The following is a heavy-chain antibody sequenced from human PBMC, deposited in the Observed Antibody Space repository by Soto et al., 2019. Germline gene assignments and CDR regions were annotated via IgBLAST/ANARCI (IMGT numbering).Heavy chain of an antibody. J-gene: IGHJ4*02. CDR2: VSGSGSSI. CDR1: GFTFSDYY. Sequence: QVQLVESGGGLVKPGGSLRLSCAASGFTFSDYYMSWIRQAPGQGLEWVSYVSGSGSSIYYADSVKGRFTVSRDNAKNSLYLQMTSLRAEDTAVYYCARVPKGVGVAANDYWGQGTLVTVSS. CDR3: ARVPKGVGVAANDY. V-gene: IGHV3-11*01. D-gene: IGHD2-15*01.